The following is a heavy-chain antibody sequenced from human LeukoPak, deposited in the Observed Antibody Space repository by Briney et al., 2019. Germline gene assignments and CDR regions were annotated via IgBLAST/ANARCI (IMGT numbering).Heavy chain of an antibody. CDR1: GGSIRSSYYY. CDR3: ARDGIPLDV. J-gene: IGHJ6*02. D-gene: IGHD1-14*01. CDR2: IYDSGST. Sequence: PSETLSLTCTVSGGSIRSSYYYWGWIRQPPRKGLEWIGSIYDSGSTYYNPSLKSRVTISVDTSKNQFSLKLSSVTAADTAVYYCARDGIPLDVWGQGTTVTVSS. V-gene: IGHV4-39*07.